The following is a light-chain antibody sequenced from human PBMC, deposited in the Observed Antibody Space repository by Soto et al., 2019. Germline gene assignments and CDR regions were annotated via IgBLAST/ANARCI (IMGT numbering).Light chain of an antibody. CDR1: SSDVGYYNY. J-gene: IGLJ1*01. CDR3: SLYTRENAYV. CDR2: DVT. Sequence: QSALTQPRSVSGSPGQSVTISCTGTSSDVGYYNYVSWYQQHPGKAPKLLIYDVTHRPSGVPDRFSGSKSGNTASLTISGLQAANEADYYCSLYTRENAYVFGTGTKVTVL. V-gene: IGLV2-11*01.